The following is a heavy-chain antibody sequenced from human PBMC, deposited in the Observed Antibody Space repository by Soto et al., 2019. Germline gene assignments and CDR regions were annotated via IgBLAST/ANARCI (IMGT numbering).Heavy chain of an antibody. CDR1: GFTFSSYA. Sequence: GGSLRLSCAASGFTFSSYAMSWVRQAPGKGLEWVSAISGSGGSTYYADSVKGRFTISRDNSKNTLYLQMNSLRAEDTGVYYCAKDYNIWSGYYRGPNYYYYYYMDVWGKGTTVTVSS. CDR2: ISGSGGST. D-gene: IGHD3-3*01. J-gene: IGHJ6*03. CDR3: AKDYNIWSGYYRGPNYYYYYYMDV. V-gene: IGHV3-23*01.